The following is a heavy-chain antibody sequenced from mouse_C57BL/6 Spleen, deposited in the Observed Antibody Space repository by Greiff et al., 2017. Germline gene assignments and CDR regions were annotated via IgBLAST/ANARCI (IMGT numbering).Heavy chain of an antibody. CDR2: ILPGSGST. CDR3: ARSPTVVEMDY. V-gene: IGHV1-9*01. D-gene: IGHD1-1*01. J-gene: IGHJ4*01. Sequence: LVESGAELMKPGASVKLSCKATGYTFTGYWIEWVKQRPGHGLEWIGEILPGSGSTNYNAKFKGKATFTADPSSNTAYMQLSSLTTEDSAIYYCARSPTVVEMDYWGQGTSVTVSS. CDR1: GYTFTGYW.